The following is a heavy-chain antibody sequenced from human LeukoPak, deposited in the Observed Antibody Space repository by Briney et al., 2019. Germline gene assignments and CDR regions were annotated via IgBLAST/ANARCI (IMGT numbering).Heavy chain of an antibody. CDR1: GDTFTDYY. CDR2: INPNSGGT. V-gene: IGHV1-2*02. CDR3: SRDYVGSGYDYRWDY. D-gene: IGHD5-12*01. Sequence: VASVKVSCKASGDTFTDYYMHWVRQAPGQGLEWVGWINPNSGGTHYAQKFQGRVTMTTDTSVSTTYMEQSRLRSDDTALSFPSRDYVGSGYDYRWDYWGQGTLVTVSS. J-gene: IGHJ4*02.